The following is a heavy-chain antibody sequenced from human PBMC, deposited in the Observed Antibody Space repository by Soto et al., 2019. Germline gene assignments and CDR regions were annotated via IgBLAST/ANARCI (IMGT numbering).Heavy chain of an antibody. D-gene: IGHD3-9*01. Sequence: EVQLVESGGGLVKPGGSLRLSCAASGFTFSSYSMNWVRQAPGKGLEWVSSISSSSSYIYYADSVKGRFTISRDNAKNSLYLQMNSLRAEDTAVYYCARESYDILTGSHKGMDVWGQGTTVTVSS. J-gene: IGHJ6*02. CDR1: GFTFSSYS. CDR3: ARESYDILTGSHKGMDV. V-gene: IGHV3-21*01. CDR2: ISSSSSYI.